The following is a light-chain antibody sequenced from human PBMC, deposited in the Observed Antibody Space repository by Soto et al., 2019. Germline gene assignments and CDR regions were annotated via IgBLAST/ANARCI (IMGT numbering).Light chain of an antibody. V-gene: IGLV2-14*01. J-gene: IGLJ2*01. Sequence: QSARTQTASVSGSPGQSITRSCSGTSSDVGDYYYVSWYQQHPGKAPKLPIYGVTDRPSGVSHRLSGSRSDSTASLTISGRKAEEAADYYCSSYTRSSTLIFGGGTKLTVL. CDR1: SSDVGDYYY. CDR3: SSYTRSSTLI. CDR2: GVT.